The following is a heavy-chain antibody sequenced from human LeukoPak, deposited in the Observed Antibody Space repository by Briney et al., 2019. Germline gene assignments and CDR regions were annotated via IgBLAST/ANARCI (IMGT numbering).Heavy chain of an antibody. D-gene: IGHD6-19*01. V-gene: IGHV3-7*01. CDR2: IKQDGSEK. J-gene: IGHJ4*02. CDR3: VKDQREAYGSGWSRDFDY. Sequence: PGGSLRLSCAASGFTFSSYWMSWVRQAPGKGLEWVANIKQDGSEKYYADSVKGRFTISRDNSKNTLYLQLNSLRAEDTAVYYCVKDQREAYGSGWSRDFDYWGQGTLVTVSS. CDR1: GFTFSSYW.